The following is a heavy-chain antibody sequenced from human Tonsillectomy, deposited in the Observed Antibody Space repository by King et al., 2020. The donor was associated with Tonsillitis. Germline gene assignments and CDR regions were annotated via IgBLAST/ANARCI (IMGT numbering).Heavy chain of an antibody. CDR3: ARRAATRGLYYFDY. CDR2: INHSGST. CDR1: GGSFSGYY. D-gene: IGHD3-22*01. Sequence: VQLPQWGAGLLKPSETLSLPCAVYGGSFSGYYWSWIRQPPGKGLEWIGEINHSGSTNYNPSLKSRVTISVDTSKNQFSLKLSSVTAADTAVYYCARRAATRGLYYFDYWGQGTLVTVSS. V-gene: IGHV4-34*01. J-gene: IGHJ4*02.